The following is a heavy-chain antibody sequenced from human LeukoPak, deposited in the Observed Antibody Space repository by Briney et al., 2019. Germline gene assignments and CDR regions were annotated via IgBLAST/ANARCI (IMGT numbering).Heavy chain of an antibody. J-gene: IGHJ5*02. Sequence: GGSLRLSCAASGFTFGSYAMSWVRQAPGKGLEWVSAISGSGGSTYYADSVKGRFTISRDNSKNTLYLQMNSLRAEDTAVYYCAKDAQGASYYDILTGYYRNWFDPWGQGTLVTVSS. V-gene: IGHV3-23*01. CDR3: AKDAQGASYYDILTGYYRNWFDP. CDR2: ISGSGGST. D-gene: IGHD3-9*01. CDR1: GFTFGSYA.